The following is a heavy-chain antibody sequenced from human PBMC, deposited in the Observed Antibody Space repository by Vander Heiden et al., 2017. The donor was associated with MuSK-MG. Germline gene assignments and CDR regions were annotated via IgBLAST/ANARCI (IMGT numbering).Heavy chain of an antibody. D-gene: IGHD3-16*01. Sequence: QVQLVESGGGLVKPGGSLRLSCAATGSTCRDPYMSWIRPAPGKGLEGVSYISSSSRYTKYADSVKGRFTISRDNAKNSLYLQMNSLRAEDTAVYYCAAYVREPLTWGQGTLVTVSS. CDR3: AAYVREPLT. CDR2: ISSSSRYT. J-gene: IGHJ5*02. V-gene: IGHV3-11*06. CDR1: GSTCRDPY.